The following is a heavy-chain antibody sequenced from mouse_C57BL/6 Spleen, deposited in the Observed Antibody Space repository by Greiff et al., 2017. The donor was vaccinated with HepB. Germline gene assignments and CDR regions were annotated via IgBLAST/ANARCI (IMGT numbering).Heavy chain of an antibody. D-gene: IGHD2-10*02. J-gene: IGHJ1*03. CDR2: IYPGSGST. V-gene: IGHV1-55*01. Sequence: QVQLQQPGAELVKPGASVKMSCKASGYTFTSYWITWVKQRPGQGLEWIGDIYPGSGSTNYNEKFKSKATLTVDTSSSTVYMELSRLTSEDSAVYFCARHEEEGYEDWYFDVWGTGTTVTVSS. CDR3: ARHEEEGYEDWYFDV. CDR1: GYTFTSYW.